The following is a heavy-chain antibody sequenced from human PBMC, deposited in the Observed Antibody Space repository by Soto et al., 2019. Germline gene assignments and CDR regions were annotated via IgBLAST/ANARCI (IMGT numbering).Heavy chain of an antibody. Sequence: PGGSLRLSCAASGFTFSSYSMNWVRQAPGKGLEWVSSISSSSSYIYYADSVKGRFTISRDNAKNSLYLQMNSLRAEDTAVYYCARDRDYDSSGHDNWGQGTLVTVSS. V-gene: IGHV3-21*01. D-gene: IGHD3-22*01. J-gene: IGHJ4*02. CDR1: GFTFSSYS. CDR3: ARDRDYDSSGHDN. CDR2: ISSSSSYI.